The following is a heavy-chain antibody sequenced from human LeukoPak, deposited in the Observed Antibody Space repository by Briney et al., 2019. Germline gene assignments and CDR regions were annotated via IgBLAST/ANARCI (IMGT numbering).Heavy chain of an antibody. CDR1: GFTFSSYE. CDR2: ISSSGSTI. D-gene: IGHD6-19*01. V-gene: IGHV3-48*03. J-gene: IGHJ3*02. Sequence: PGGSLRLSCAASGFTFSSYEMNWVRQAPGKGLEWVSYISSSGSTIYYADSVKGRFTISRDNAKNSLYLQMNSLRAEDTAVYYCARRSQFPGIALAGTIMDAFDIWGQGTMVTVSS. CDR3: ARRSQFPGIALAGTIMDAFDI.